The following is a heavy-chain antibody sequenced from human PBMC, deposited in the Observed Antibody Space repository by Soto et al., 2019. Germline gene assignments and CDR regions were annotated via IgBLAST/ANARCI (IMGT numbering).Heavy chain of an antibody. CDR2: IIPILGIA. CDR1: GGTFSSYT. Sequence: QVQLVQSGAEVKKPGSSVKVSCKASGGTFSSYTISWVRQAPGQGLEWMGRIIPILGIANYAQKFQGRVTINADKSTSTAYMELSSLRSEDTAVYYCARGSSSSFWFDPWGQGTLVTVSS. J-gene: IGHJ5*02. CDR3: ARGSSSSFWFDP. D-gene: IGHD6-6*01. V-gene: IGHV1-69*02.